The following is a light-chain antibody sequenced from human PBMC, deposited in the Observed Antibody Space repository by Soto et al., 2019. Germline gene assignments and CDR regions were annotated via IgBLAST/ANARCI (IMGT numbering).Light chain of an antibody. CDR2: DVS. Sequence: QSALTQPASVSGSPGQSITISCTGTSSDVGRSNYVSWYQQHPGKAPKLIIYDVSYRPSGVSDRFSGSKSGNTASLTISGLQAEDEADYYCSSYTGSSTSFGGGTKRTVL. V-gene: IGLV2-14*01. CDR3: SSYTGSSTS. J-gene: IGLJ3*02. CDR1: SSDVGRSNY.